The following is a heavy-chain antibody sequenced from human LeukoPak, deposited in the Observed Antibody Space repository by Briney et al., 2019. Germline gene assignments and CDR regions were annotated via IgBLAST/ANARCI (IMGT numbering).Heavy chain of an antibody. V-gene: IGHV7-4-1*02. Sequence: ASVKVSCKASGYTFTGYYMHWVRQAPGQGLEWMGWINTNTGNPTYAQGFTGRFVFSLDTSVSTAYLQISSLKAEDTAVYYCAREGIAVDIVRAFDIWGQGTMVTVSS. CDR3: AREGIAVDIVRAFDI. CDR1: GYTFTGYY. CDR2: INTNTGNP. D-gene: IGHD6-19*01. J-gene: IGHJ3*02.